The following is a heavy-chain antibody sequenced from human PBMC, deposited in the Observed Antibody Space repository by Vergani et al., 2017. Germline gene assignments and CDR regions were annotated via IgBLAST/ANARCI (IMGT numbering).Heavy chain of an antibody. CDR1: GFTLSNYD. Sequence: QVQLVELGGGVVQRGGSLRLSCATSGFTLSNYDMQWIRQGPGKGLEFVAFIQFDGSNQYYADSVKGRFTLSRDFSKNTLYLQMNSLRTDDTATYYCAKHFRGWGIDYWCQGTQVIVSS. J-gene: IGHJ4*02. D-gene: IGHD3-16*01. V-gene: IGHV3-30*02. CDR2: IQFDGSNQ. CDR3: AKHFRGWGIDY.